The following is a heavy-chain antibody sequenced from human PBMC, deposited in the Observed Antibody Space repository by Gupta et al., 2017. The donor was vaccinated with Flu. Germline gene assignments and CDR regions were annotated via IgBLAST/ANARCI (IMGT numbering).Heavy chain of an antibody. D-gene: IGHD2-2*02. J-gene: IGHJ5*02. CDR2: INPHSGTT. Sequence: QVQLVQSGAEVKKPGASVKVSCTASEYTFTASYIPWVRQAPGQGLEWMGRINPHSGTTNYEQKVQGRGTVTMDTSISTAYMDLSRLRSDDTAVYYCAREKHCSTSSCYRWFDPGGQGTLVTVSS. CDR1: EYTFTASY. V-gene: IGHV1-2*06. CDR3: AREKHCSTSSCYRWFDP.